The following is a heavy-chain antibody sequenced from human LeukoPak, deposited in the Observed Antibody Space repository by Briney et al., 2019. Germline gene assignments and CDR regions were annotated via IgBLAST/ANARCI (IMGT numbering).Heavy chain of an antibody. CDR2: INPNSGGT. J-gene: IGHJ3*02. CDR1: GYTFTSYY. V-gene: IGHV1-2*02. CDR3: AEGYGEQPLDAFDI. Sequence: ASVKVSCKAPGYTFTSYYMHWVRQAPGQGLEWMGWINPNSGGTNYAQKFQGRVTMTRDTSISTAYMELSRLRSDDTAVYYCAEGYGEQPLDAFDIWGQGTMVTVSS. D-gene: IGHD4-17*01.